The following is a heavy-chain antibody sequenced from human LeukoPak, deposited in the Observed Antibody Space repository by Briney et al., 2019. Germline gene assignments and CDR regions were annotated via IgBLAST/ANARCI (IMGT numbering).Heavy chain of an antibody. CDR2: ITADSGTT. V-gene: IGHV3-48*02. CDR3: ASRDYFDY. CDR1: GFTFSTKS. Sequence: PGGSLRLSCAVSGFTFSTKSMNWVRQAPGKGLEWVSYITADSGTTYYADPVKGRFTISRDNAKNSLYLQMNSLRDEDTAVYYCASRDYFDYWGQGTLVTVSS. J-gene: IGHJ4*02.